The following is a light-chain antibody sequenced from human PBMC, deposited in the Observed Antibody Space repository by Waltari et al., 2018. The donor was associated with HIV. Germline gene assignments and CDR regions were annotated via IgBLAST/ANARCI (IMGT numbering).Light chain of an antibody. CDR2: RDT. CDR1: SSTIGRSY. J-gene: IGLJ2*01. CDR3: ATWDDSLNGVL. V-gene: IGLV1-47*01. Sequence: SVLTQPPSASGTPGQKVTIYCSGTSSTIGRSYVFWYQQLPGAAPKHLIYRDTQRPSGVPDRFSGSKSGTSASLAISGLRSEDEAVYSCATWDDSLNGVLFGGGTNLNVL.